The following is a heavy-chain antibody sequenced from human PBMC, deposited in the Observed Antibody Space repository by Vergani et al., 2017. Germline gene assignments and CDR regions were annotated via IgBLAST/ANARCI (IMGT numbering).Heavy chain of an antibody. D-gene: IGHD6-13*01. Sequence: VQLLESGGGLVQPGGSLRLSCAASGFTFSSSAMSWVRQAPGKGLEWVAVISYDGSNKYYADSVKGRFTISRDNSKNTLYLQMNSLRAEDTAVYYCAREGLSSSWSYYYYYYMDVWGKGTTVTVSS. CDR1: GFTFSSSA. CDR3: AREGLSSSWSYYYYYYMDV. J-gene: IGHJ6*03. V-gene: IGHV3-30-3*01. CDR2: ISYDGSNK.